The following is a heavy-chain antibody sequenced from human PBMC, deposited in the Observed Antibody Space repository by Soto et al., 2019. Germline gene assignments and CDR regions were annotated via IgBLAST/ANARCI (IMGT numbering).Heavy chain of an antibody. V-gene: IGHV3-30*18. CDR2: TSYGGNNK. CDR3: AKGGGSPREFDY. Sequence: GGSLRLSCTGSGFTLGNYGMHWVRQAPGKGLEWVASTSYGGNNKYYADSLKGRFTISRDNSKKMVYLQMTSLGPEDTAVYYCAKGGGSPREFDYWGQGALVTVSS. CDR1: GFTLGNYG. J-gene: IGHJ4*02. D-gene: IGHD1-26*01.